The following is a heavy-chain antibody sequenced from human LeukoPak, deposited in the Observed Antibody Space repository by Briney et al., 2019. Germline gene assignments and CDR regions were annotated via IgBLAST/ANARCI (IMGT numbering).Heavy chain of an antibody. J-gene: IGHJ4*02. CDR3: ATDGWWSARY. Sequence: GGSLRLSCPTSGFTFRKYGFHWVRQAPGKGLEWVTFIRNDGSDKYYADSVRGRFTISRDNSKNTVYLQMNSLTSEDTAVYYCATDGWWSARYWGQGTLVTVSS. CDR1: GFTFRKYG. D-gene: IGHD2-15*01. CDR2: IRNDGSDK. V-gene: IGHV3-30*02.